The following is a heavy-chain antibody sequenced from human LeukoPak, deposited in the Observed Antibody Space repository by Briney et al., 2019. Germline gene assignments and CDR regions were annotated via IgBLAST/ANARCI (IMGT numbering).Heavy chain of an antibody. V-gene: IGHV3-23*01. Sequence: GGSLRLSCAASGFTFSSYAMSWVRQAAGKGLELASAMRGSGGSTYYADSVTGRFTISRDNSKNTLYLQMNSLRAEDTAVYFFAKRPAYDILTGYSYYFDYWGQGTLVTVSS. J-gene: IGHJ4*02. CDR3: AKRPAYDILTGYSYYFDY. CDR2: MRGSGGST. D-gene: IGHD3-9*01. CDR1: GFTFSSYA.